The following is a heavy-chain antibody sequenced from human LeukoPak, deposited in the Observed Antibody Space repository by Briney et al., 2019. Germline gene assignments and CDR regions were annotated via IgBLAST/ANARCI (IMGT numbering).Heavy chain of an antibody. V-gene: IGHV1-69*06. Sequence: ASVKVSCKASGYTFTSYAMNWVRQAPGQGLEWMGGIIPIFGTANYAQKFQGRVTITADKSTSTAYMELSSLGSEDTAVYYCARDLGIAAAGGYWGQGTLVTVSS. J-gene: IGHJ4*02. CDR2: IIPIFGTA. CDR3: ARDLGIAAAGGY. D-gene: IGHD6-13*01. CDR1: GYTFTSYA.